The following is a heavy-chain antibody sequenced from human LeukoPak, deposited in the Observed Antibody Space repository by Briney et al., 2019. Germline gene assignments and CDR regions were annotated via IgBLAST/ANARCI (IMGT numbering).Heavy chain of an antibody. Sequence: SETLSLTCTVSGGSLTSSSYFWGWIRQPPGKGLEWIGTFYYSMSTYYNPSLRGRVTILVDTSNNQFSLKVWSLTAADTAMYYCARSASTNYDSSIGYWGQGTLVTVSS. V-gene: IGHV4-39*07. CDR3: ARSASTNYDSSIGY. D-gene: IGHD3-22*01. J-gene: IGHJ4*02. CDR2: FYYSMST. CDR1: GGSLTSSSYF.